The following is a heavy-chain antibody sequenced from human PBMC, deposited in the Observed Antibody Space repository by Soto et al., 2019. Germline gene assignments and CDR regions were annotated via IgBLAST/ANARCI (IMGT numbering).Heavy chain of an antibody. CDR1: GFTFSNYV. CDR2: ISGSGDNT. J-gene: IGHJ4*02. Sequence: EVHLLDSGGGLVQPGGSLRLSCAASGFTFSNYVMSWVRQAPGKGLEWVSSISGSGDNTYYADSVKGRFTISRDNSKNTLLLQINSLRVQATAVYYCSKRTLVLALRFDYWGQGTLFTFSS. D-gene: IGHD3-16*01. CDR3: SKRTLVLALRFDY. V-gene: IGHV3-23*01.